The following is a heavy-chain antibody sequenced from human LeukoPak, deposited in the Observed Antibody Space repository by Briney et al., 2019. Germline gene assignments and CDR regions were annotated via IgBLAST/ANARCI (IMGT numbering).Heavy chain of an antibody. CDR1: GGSISSYY. CDR2: IYYSGNT. V-gene: IGHV4-59*01. CDR3: ARRPSYYMDV. Sequence: SETLSLTCTVSGGSISSYYWSWIRQPPGKGLERIGYIYYSGNTNYNPSLKGRVTISIDTSKSQFSLKLSSVTTADTAVYYCARRPSYYMDVWGKGTTVTVSS. J-gene: IGHJ6*03.